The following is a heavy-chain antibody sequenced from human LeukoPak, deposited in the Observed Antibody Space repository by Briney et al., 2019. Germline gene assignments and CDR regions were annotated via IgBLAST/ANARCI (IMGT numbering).Heavy chain of an antibody. J-gene: IGHJ4*02. CDR1: GFTFSSYA. CDR2: ISGSGGST. D-gene: IGHD3-3*01. V-gene: IGHV3-23*01. CDR3: AKDSGRFLEWLNYFDY. Sequence: GGSLRLSCAASGFTFSSYAMSWVRQAPGKGLEWVSAISGSGGSTYYADSVKGRFTISRDNSKNTLYLQMNSLKAEDTAVYYCAKDSGRFLEWLNYFDYWGQGTLVTVSS.